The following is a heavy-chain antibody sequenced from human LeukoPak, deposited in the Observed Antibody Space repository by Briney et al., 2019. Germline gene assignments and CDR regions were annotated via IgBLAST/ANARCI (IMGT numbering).Heavy chain of an antibody. V-gene: IGHV4-34*01. CDR2: INHSGSS. D-gene: IGHD2-15*01. CDR1: GGSFSVDY. Sequence: SETLSLTCAVYGGSFSVDYWSAIRQPPGKGLEWIWEINHSGSSNYNPSLKSPVTISVDASKNQFSLKLSSVTAADTAVYYCARRPKRVVAATPRAFDIWGQGTMVTVSS. CDR3: ARRPKRVVAATPRAFDI. J-gene: IGHJ3*02.